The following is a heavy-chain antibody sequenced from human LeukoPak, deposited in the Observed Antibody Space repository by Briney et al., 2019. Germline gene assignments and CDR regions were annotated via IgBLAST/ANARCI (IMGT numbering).Heavy chain of an antibody. J-gene: IGHJ5*02. CDR3: TIFGVVTPPSNWFDP. Sequence: GASVKVSCTASGYTFTSYGFSWVRQAPGKGLEWMGGFDPEDGETIYAQKFQGRVTMTEDTSTDTAYMELSSLRSEDTAVYYCTIFGVVTPPSNWFDPWGQGTLVTVSS. CDR1: GYTFTSYG. CDR2: FDPEDGET. D-gene: IGHD3-3*01. V-gene: IGHV1-24*01.